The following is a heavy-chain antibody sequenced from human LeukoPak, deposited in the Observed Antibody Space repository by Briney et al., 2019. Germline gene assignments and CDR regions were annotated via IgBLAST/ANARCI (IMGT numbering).Heavy chain of an antibody. J-gene: IGHJ3*02. CDR1: GFTFSSYW. Sequence: GGSLRLSCAASGFTFSSYWMHWVRQAPGKELVWVSRINSDGGSTSYADSVKGRFTISRDNAKNTLYLQMNSLRAEDTAVYYCARDPGYCSGGSCYKLAPLDAFDIWGQGTMVTVSS. V-gene: IGHV3-74*01. D-gene: IGHD2-15*01. CDR2: INSDGGST. CDR3: ARDPGYCSGGSCYKLAPLDAFDI.